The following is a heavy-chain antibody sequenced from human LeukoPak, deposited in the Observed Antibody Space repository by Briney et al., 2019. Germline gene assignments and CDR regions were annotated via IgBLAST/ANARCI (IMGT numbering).Heavy chain of an antibody. CDR2: ISSSGGTT. J-gene: IGHJ6*04. CDR1: GFTFSSYA. D-gene: IGHD3-9*01. Sequence: GGSLRLSCAASGFTFSSYAMTWVRQAPGKGLEWVSVISSSGGTTYYADSVKGRFTISRDNSKNTLYLQMNSLRAEDTAVYYCARVRGDILTGYLNYYYGMDVWGKGTTVTVSS. CDR3: ARVRGDILTGYLNYYYGMDV. V-gene: IGHV3-23*01.